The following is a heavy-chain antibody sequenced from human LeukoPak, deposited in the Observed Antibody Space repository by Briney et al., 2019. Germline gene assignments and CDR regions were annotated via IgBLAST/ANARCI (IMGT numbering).Heavy chain of an antibody. CDR2: IIPIFGTA. J-gene: IGHJ4*02. CDR3: ARGFWSGYWRFDY. Sequence: GASVTVSCKASGGTFSSYAISWVRQAPGQGLEWMGGIIPIFGTANYAQKFQGRVTITADESTSTAYMELSSLRSEDTAVYYCARGFWSGYWRFDYWGQGTLVTVSS. D-gene: IGHD3-3*01. CDR1: GGTFSSYA. V-gene: IGHV1-69*13.